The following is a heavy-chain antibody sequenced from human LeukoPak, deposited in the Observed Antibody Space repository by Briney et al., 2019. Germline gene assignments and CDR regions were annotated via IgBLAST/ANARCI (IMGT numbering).Heavy chain of an antibody. CDR2: ISYDGSNK. CDR3: AKDPDSSTSGY. CDR1: GFTFSSYA. D-gene: IGHD6-13*01. Sequence: PGRSLRLSCAASGFTFSSYAMHWVRQAPGKGLEWVAVISYDGSNKYYADSVKGRFTISRDNSKNTLYLQMNSLRAEDTAVYYCAKDPDSSTSGYWGQGTLVTVSS. V-gene: IGHV3-30*04. J-gene: IGHJ4*02.